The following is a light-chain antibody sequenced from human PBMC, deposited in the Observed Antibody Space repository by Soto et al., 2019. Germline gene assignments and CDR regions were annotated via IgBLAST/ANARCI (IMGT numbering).Light chain of an antibody. V-gene: IGLV2-14*01. CDR3: SSYTSASTLLYL. Sequence: QSALTQPASVSGSPGQSITISCTGTSSDVGGYNYVSWYQQHPGIAPKLLIYGVTNRHSGVSTRFSGSKSGNTASLTISGLQAEDDADYHCSSYTSASTLLYLFGTGTKLTVL. CDR1: SSDVGGYNY. CDR2: GVT. J-gene: IGLJ1*01.